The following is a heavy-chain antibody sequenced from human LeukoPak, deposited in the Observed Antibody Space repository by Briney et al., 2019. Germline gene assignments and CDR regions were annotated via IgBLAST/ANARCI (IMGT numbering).Heavy chain of an antibody. CDR3: ARGYYNAIDV. V-gene: IGHV3-30*07. J-gene: IGHJ6*02. Sequence: DSVKGRFTISRDNSNNTLFLQMNSLRAEDTALYYCARGYYNAIDVWDQGTTVTVSS.